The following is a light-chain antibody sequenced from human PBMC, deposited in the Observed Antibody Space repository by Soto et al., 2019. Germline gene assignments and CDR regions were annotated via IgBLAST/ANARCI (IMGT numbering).Light chain of an antibody. CDR1: QSVSSSY. CDR2: GAS. J-gene: IGKJ2*01. Sequence: EIVLTQSPGTLSLSPGERATLSCRASQSVSSSYLAWYQQKPGQAPRLLIYGASSRATGIPDRFSGSGSGTDFTLTISRLEPEEFVVYYCQQYGSSPPYTFGQGTKLEIK. V-gene: IGKV3-20*01. CDR3: QQYGSSPPYT.